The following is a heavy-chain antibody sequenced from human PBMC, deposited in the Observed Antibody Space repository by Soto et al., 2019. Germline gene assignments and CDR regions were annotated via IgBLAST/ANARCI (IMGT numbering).Heavy chain of an antibody. Sequence: QVQLVESGGGVVQPGRSLRLSCAASGFTFSSYGMHWVRQAPGKGLEWVAVISYDGSNKYYADSVKGRFTISRDNSKNTLYLQMNSLRAEDTAVYYCAKAPIRGATVYFDYWGHGTLVTVSS. J-gene: IGHJ4*01. CDR2: ISYDGSNK. CDR3: AKAPIRGATVYFDY. CDR1: GFTFSSYG. V-gene: IGHV3-30*18. D-gene: IGHD1-26*01.